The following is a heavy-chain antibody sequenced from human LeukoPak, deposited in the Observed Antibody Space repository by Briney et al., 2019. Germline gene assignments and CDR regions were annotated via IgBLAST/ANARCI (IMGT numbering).Heavy chain of an antibody. CDR3: ARGSAGSHGYFDY. Sequence: KTSETLSLTCTVSGYSISSGYYWGWIRQPPGKGLEWIGSIYHSGSTYYNPSLKSRVTISVDTSKNQFSLKLSSVTAADTAVYYCARGSAGSHGYFDYWGQGTLVTVSS. CDR1: GYSISSGYY. CDR2: IYHSGST. V-gene: IGHV4-38-2*02. J-gene: IGHJ4*02. D-gene: IGHD3-16*01.